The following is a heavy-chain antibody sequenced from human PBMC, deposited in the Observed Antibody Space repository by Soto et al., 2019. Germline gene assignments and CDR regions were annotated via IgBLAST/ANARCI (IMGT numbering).Heavy chain of an antibody. CDR1: GGSISSGGYY. CDR2: IYNSGST. J-gene: IGHJ5*02. Sequence: QVQLQEPGPGLVKPSQTLSLTCTVSGGSISSGGYYWSWIRHHPGKGLEWIGYIYNSGSTFYNLSLQSRFTISADTSNNQFSLKLSSVTAADTAVYYCARAPAPCGEGTLVSVS. CDR3: ARAPAP. V-gene: IGHV4-31*03.